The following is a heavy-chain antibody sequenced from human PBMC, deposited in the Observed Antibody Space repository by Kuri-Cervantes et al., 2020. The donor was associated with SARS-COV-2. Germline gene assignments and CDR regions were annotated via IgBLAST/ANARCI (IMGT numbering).Heavy chain of an antibody. CDR3: AKDISQGITIPADAFDI. Sequence: GESLKISCAASGFTFSSYGMHWVRQAPGKGLEWVAVISYDGSNKYDADSVKGRFTISRDNSKNTLYLQMNSLRAEDTAVYYCAKDISQGITIPADAFDIWGQGTMVTVSS. D-gene: IGHD3-3*01. V-gene: IGHV3-30*18. CDR2: ISYDGSNK. CDR1: GFTFSSYG. J-gene: IGHJ3*02.